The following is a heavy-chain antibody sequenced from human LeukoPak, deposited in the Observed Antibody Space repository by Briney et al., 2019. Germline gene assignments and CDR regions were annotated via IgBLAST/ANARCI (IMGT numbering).Heavy chain of an antibody. V-gene: IGHV4-30-2*01. CDR3: ARVAYYYDSSGAHGAFDI. J-gene: IGHJ3*02. CDR1: GGSISSGGYS. Sequence: SQTLSLTCAVSGGSISSGGYSWSWIRQPPGKGLEWIGYIYHSGSTYYNPSLKGRVTISVDRSKNQFSLKLSSVTAADTAVYYCARVAYYYDSSGAHGAFDIWGQGTMVTVSS. CDR2: IYHSGST. D-gene: IGHD3-22*01.